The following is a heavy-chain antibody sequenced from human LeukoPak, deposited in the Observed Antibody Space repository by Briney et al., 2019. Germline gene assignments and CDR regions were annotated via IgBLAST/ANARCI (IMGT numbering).Heavy chain of an antibody. CDR1: GGSFSGYY. CDR3: TRRHRRTYYYDSSGYAY. CDR2: INHSGST. J-gene: IGHJ4*02. D-gene: IGHD3-22*01. V-gene: IGHV4-34*01. Sequence: SETLSLTCAVYGGSFSGYYWSWIRQPPGKGLEWIGEINHSGSTNYNPSLKSRVTISVDTSKNQFSLKLSSVTAADTAVYYCTRRHRRTYYYDSSGYAYWGKGTLVTVSS.